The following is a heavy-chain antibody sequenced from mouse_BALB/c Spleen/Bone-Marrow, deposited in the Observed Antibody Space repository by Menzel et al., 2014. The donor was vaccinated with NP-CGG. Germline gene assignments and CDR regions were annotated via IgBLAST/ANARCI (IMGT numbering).Heavy chain of an antibody. Sequence: QVQLQQSGAELAKPGASVKMSCKASVYTFTSYWMHWVKQRPGQGPEWIGYINPSTGYTEYNQKFKDRATLTADKSSSTAYMQLSSLTSEDSAVYYCARPPYYYGSSYDAMDYWGQGTSVTVSS. CDR2: INPSTGYT. D-gene: IGHD1-1*01. V-gene: IGHV1-7*01. CDR1: VYTFTSYW. CDR3: ARPPYYYGSSYDAMDY. J-gene: IGHJ4*01.